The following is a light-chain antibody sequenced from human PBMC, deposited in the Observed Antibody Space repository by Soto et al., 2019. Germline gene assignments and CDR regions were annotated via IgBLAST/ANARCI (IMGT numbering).Light chain of an antibody. CDR1: SSDVGGYNY. CDR3: SSYTSSSNVV. CDR2: EVS. V-gene: IGLV2-14*01. J-gene: IGLJ2*01. Sequence: QSVLTQPASVSGSPGQSITISCTGTSSDVGGYNYVSWYQQHPGKAPKLTICEVSNRPSGVSNRFSGSKSGNTASLTISGLQAEDEADYYCSSYTSSSNVVFGGGTKVTV.